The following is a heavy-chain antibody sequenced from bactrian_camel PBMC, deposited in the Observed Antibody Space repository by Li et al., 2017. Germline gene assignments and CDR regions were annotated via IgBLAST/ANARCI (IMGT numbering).Heavy chain of an antibody. D-gene: IGHD2*01. Sequence: HVQLVESGGGLVQPGGSVRLSCAASGFTFSRYHMNWVRQAPGKGLEWVCSIDRPGTNTYYADSTKGRFTVSRDNAENTVNLQMNSLKSEDTALYYCATGVTGFSGANYYRYSDWGQGTQVTVS. CDR3: ATGVTGFSGANYYRYSD. CDR1: GFTFSRYH. J-gene: IGHJ4*01. V-gene: IGHV3-2*01. CDR2: IDRPGTNT.